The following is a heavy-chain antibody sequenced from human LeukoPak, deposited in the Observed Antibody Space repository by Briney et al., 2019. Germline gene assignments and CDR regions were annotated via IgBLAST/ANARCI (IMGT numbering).Heavy chain of an antibody. J-gene: IGHJ3*02. Sequence: GASVKVSCKASGYTFTSYDINWVRQATGQGLEWMGWMNPNSGNTGYAQKFQGRVTITRNTSISTAYMELSSLRSEDTAVYYCARTLHLQSAAHCSSTSCYWEDAFDIWGQGTMVTVSS. D-gene: IGHD2-2*01. V-gene: IGHV1-8*03. CDR3: ARTLHLQSAAHCSSTSCYWEDAFDI. CDR1: GYTFTSYD. CDR2: MNPNSGNT.